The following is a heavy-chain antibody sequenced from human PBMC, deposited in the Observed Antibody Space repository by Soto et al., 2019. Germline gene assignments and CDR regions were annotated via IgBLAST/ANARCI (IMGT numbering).Heavy chain of an antibody. CDR2: IYYSGLT. J-gene: IGHJ4*02. CDR1: GDSISRSGYY. CDR3: ARDGGYYSSSTLGY. D-gene: IGHD2-2*01. Sequence: ASETLSLTCTVSGDSISRSGYYWSWIRQHPGKGLEWIGYIYYSGLTYHNPSLKSRVTISVDTSKNQFSLKLSSVTAAATAVDYCARDGGYYSSSTLGYWGQGTRGTVS. V-gene: IGHV4-31*03.